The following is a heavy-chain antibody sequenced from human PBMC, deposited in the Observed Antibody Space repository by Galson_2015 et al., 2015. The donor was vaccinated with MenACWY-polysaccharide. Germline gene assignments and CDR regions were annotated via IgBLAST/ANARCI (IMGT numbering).Heavy chain of an antibody. CDR1: GFTFSSYA. V-gene: IGHV3-23*01. J-gene: IGHJ5*02. Sequence: SLRLSCAASGFTFSSYAMSWVRQAPGKGLEWVSAISGSGGSTYYADSVKGRFTISRDNSKNTLYLQMNSLRAEDTAVYYCAKSPRDYDRFDPWGQGTLVTVSS. CDR2: ISGSGGST. D-gene: IGHD4-17*01. CDR3: AKSPRDYDRFDP.